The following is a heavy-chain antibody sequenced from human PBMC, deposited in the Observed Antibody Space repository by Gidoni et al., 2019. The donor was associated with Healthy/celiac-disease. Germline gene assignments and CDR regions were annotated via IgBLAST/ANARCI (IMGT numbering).Heavy chain of an antibody. D-gene: IGHD1-26*01. CDR3: ARDEGGFDP. Sequence: QVQLQESCTGLVKPSETLSRTWTVPGGSISSYYGSWIRQPPGKGLEWIGYIYYSGSTNSNPSLKSRVTISVDTSKNEFSLKLSSVTAADAAVYYCARDEGGFDPWGQGTLVTVSS. V-gene: IGHV4-59*01. CDR1: GGSISSYY. J-gene: IGHJ5*02. CDR2: IYYSGST.